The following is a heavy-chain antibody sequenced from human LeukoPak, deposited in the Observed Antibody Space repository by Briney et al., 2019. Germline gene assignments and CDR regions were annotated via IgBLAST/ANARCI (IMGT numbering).Heavy chain of an antibody. CDR3: ASWAIAAAGMEYFQH. Sequence: SETLSLTCTVSGGSISSYYWSWIRQPPGKGLEWIGHIYYSGSTNYNPSLKSRVTISVDTSKNQFSLKLSSVTAADTAVYYCASWAIAAAGMEYFQHWGQGTLVTVSS. CDR1: GGSISSYY. J-gene: IGHJ1*01. D-gene: IGHD6-13*01. V-gene: IGHV4-59*08. CDR2: IYYSGST.